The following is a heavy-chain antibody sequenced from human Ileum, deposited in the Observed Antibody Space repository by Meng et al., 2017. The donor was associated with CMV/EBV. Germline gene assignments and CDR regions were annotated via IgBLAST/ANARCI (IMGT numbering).Heavy chain of an antibody. V-gene: IGHV3-21*01. Sequence: GESLKISCVASGFTFSRNSMNWVRQAPGKGLEWVSSISSSSTYIYYGDSVKGRFTISRDNTKNSLFLQMNSLGAEDKAVYYCARGMDVYGVPYFDYWGQGTLVTVSS. D-gene: IGHD4-17*01. J-gene: IGHJ4*02. CDR1: GFTFSRNS. CDR2: ISSSSTYI. CDR3: ARGMDVYGVPYFDY.